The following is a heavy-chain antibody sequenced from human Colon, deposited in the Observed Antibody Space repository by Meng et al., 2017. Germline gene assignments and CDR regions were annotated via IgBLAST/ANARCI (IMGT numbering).Heavy chain of an antibody. D-gene: IGHD3-10*01. CDR3: ARGEEGDT. V-gene: IGHV1-3*01. Sequence: QVQLVQSGAGVKKPGAFVKVSCKTSGYTFTRSPIHWVRQAPGLRLEWMRLISAGNGNTKYSQKFQGRVTITRDTSASTSYMEFSGLTSEDTAVYYCARGEEGDTWGQGTLVTVSS. CDR2: ISAGNGNT. CDR1: GYTFTRSP. J-gene: IGHJ4*02.